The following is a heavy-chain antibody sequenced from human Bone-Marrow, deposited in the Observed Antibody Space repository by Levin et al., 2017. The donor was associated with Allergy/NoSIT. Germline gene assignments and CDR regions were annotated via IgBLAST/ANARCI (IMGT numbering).Heavy chain of an antibody. Sequence: GGSLRLSCAASGFTFSSYAMSWVRQAPGKGLEWVSAISGSGGSTYYADSVKGRFTISRDNSKNTLYLQMNSLRAEDTAVYYCAKDRPDHFWELLGLDAFDIWGQGTMVTVSS. D-gene: IGHD1-26*01. CDR2: ISGSGGST. CDR1: GFTFSSYA. V-gene: IGHV3-23*01. J-gene: IGHJ3*02. CDR3: AKDRPDHFWELLGLDAFDI.